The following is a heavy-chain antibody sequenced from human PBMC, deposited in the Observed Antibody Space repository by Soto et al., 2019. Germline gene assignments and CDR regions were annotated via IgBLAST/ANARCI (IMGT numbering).Heavy chain of an antibody. CDR3: ARSGLLWFGELKPNYGMDV. Sequence: QVQLQQWGAGLLKPSETLSLTCAVYGGSFSGYYWSWIRQPPGKGLEWIGEINHCGSTNYNRSLKSRVTISVDTSKNQFSLKLSSVTAADTAVYYCARSGLLWFGELKPNYGMDVWGQGTTVTVSS. CDR1: GGSFSGYY. CDR2: INHCGST. V-gene: IGHV4-34*01. J-gene: IGHJ6*02. D-gene: IGHD3-10*01.